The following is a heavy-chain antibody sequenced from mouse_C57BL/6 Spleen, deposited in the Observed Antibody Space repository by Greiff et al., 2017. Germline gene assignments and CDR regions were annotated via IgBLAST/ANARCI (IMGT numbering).Heavy chain of an antibody. Sequence: VQLQQSGPELVKPGASVKISCKASGYAFSSSWMNWVKQRPGKGLEWIGRIYPGDGDTNYNGKFKGKATLTADKSSSTAYMQLSSLTSEDSAVYFCARSLGGNYLDYWGQGTTLTVSS. CDR1: GYAFSSSW. D-gene: IGHD4-1*01. CDR2: IYPGDGDT. CDR3: ARSLGGNYLDY. V-gene: IGHV1-82*01. J-gene: IGHJ2*01.